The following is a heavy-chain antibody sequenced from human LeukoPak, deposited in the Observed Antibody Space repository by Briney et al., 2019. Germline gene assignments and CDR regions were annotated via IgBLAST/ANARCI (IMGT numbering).Heavy chain of an antibody. CDR1: GFTFSSYA. Sequence: PGGSLRLSCAASGFTFSSYAMSWVRQAPGKGLGWVSAISGSGGSTYYADSVKGRFTISRDNSKNTLYLQMNSLRAEDTAVYYCAKDLHDSGSYRELFDYWGQGTLVTVSS. J-gene: IGHJ4*02. V-gene: IGHV3-23*01. CDR2: ISGSGGST. CDR3: AKDLHDSGSYRELFDY. D-gene: IGHD1-26*01.